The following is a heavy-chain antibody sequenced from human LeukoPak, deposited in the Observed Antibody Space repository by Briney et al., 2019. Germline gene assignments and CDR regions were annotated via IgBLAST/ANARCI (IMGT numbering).Heavy chain of an antibody. V-gene: IGHV3-30*04. D-gene: IGHD4-23*01. Sequence: GGPLRLSCAASGFTFSTYAMHWVRQAPGKGLEWVAVIPYDGSNKYYADSVKGRFTISRENSKNRLYLQMNRLRAEDTAVYYCARAEGYGGELDSWGQGTLVTVSS. CDR3: ARAEGYGGELDS. J-gene: IGHJ4*02. CDR1: GFTFSTYA. CDR2: IPYDGSNK.